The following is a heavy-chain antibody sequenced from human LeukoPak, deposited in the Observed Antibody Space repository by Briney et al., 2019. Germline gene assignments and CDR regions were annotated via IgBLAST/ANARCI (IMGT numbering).Heavy chain of an antibody. CDR3: ARVGYDFWSGYYTGGYFDY. J-gene: IGHJ4*02. Sequence: TSETLSLTCTVSGGSISSYYWSWIRQPPGKGLEWIGYIYYSGSTNYNPSLKSRVTISVDTSKNQFSLKLSSVTAADTAVYYCARVGYDFWSGYYTGGYFDYWGQGTLVTVSS. CDR1: GGSISSYY. V-gene: IGHV4-59*01. CDR2: IYYSGST. D-gene: IGHD3-3*01.